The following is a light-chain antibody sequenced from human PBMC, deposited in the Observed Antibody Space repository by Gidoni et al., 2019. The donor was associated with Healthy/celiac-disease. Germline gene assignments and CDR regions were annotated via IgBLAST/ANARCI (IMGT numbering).Light chain of an antibody. CDR1: SSDVGGYNY. J-gene: IGLJ2*01. Sequence: QSALTQPASVSGSPGQSIPISCTGTSSDVGGYNYVSWYQQHPGKAPKLMIYEVSNRPSGVSNRFSGSKSGNTASLTISGLQAEDEADYYCSSYTSSSTPYVVFGGGTKLTGL. CDR2: EVS. CDR3: SSYTSSSTPYVV. V-gene: IGLV2-14*01.